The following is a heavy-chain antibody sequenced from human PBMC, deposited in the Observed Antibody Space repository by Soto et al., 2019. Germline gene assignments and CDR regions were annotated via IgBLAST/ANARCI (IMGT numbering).Heavy chain of an antibody. CDR3: AKDVGRHCSGGSCYSMDV. CDR1: GFTFDDYT. Sequence: PGGSLRLSCAASGFTFDDYTMHWVRQAPGKGLEWVSLISWDGGSTYYADSVKGRFTISRDNSKNSLYLQMNSLRTEDTALYYCAKDVGRHCSGGSCYSMDVWGQGTTVTVPS. CDR2: ISWDGGST. V-gene: IGHV3-43*01. J-gene: IGHJ6*02. D-gene: IGHD2-15*01.